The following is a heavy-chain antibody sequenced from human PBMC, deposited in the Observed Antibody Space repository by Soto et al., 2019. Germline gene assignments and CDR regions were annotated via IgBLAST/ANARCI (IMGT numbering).Heavy chain of an antibody. CDR2: INPNSGGT. CDR1: GYTFTGYY. CDR3: ARASLGIYGSGSYYRN. J-gene: IGHJ4*02. V-gene: IGHV1-2*04. D-gene: IGHD3-10*01. Sequence: GASVKVSCKASGYTFTGYYMHWVRQAPGQGLEWMGWINPNSGGTNYAQKFQGWVTMTRDTSISTAYMELSRLRSDDTAVYYCARASLGIYGSGSYYRNWGQGTLVTVSS.